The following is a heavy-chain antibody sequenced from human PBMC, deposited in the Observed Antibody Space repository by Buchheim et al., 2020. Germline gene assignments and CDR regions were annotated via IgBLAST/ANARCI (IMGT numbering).Heavy chain of an antibody. V-gene: IGHV4-34*01. J-gene: IGHJ6*02. CDR3: ARGPYYYGSGSYFRYYSYVMDV. CDR2: INHSGST. CDR1: GGSFSGYY. D-gene: IGHD3-10*01. Sequence: QVQLQQWGAGLLKPSETLSLTCAVYGGSFSGYYWSWIRQPPGKGLEWIGEINHSGSTNYNPSLKSRVTISVDTSKNQFSLKLSSVPPANTAVYYCARGPYYYGSGSYFRYYSYVMDVWGQETT.